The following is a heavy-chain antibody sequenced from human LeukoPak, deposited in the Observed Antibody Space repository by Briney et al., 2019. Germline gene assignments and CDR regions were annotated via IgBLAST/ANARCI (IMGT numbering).Heavy chain of an antibody. V-gene: IGHV3-23*01. CDR1: GFTFSPYA. CDR3: AKASVGHCSGAFCYHFDS. CDR2: ISGDNPGT. D-gene: IGHD2-15*01. Sequence: GGPLRPSCEASGFTFSPYAMSWVRQTPGKGLEWVAAISGDNPGTYHASSVRGRFTISRDNSKNTVHLQMNGLRAEDAAIYYCAKASVGHCSGAFCYHFDSWGQGTLVTVSS. J-gene: IGHJ4*02.